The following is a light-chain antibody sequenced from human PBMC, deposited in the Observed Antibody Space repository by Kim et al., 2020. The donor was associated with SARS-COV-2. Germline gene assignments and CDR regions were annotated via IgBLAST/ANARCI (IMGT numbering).Light chain of an antibody. Sequence: GQRVTISCSGSSSSIGSNIVSWYQQFPETAPKVLIRSNNQRPSGVPDRFSGSKSGTSASLAISGLQSEDEADYYCAAWDDSLNGYVFGTGTKVTVL. CDR1: SSSIGSNI. CDR2: SNN. CDR3: AAWDDSLNGYV. V-gene: IGLV1-44*01. J-gene: IGLJ1*01.